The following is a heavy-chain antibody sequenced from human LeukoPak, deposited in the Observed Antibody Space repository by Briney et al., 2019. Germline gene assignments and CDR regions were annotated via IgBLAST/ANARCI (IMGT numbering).Heavy chain of an antibody. CDR2: ISSSSSYI. CDR3: ARVADCSGGSCYSDDAFDI. J-gene: IGHJ3*02. CDR1: GFTFSSYS. D-gene: IGHD2-15*01. Sequence: GGSLRLSCAASGFTFSSYSMNWVRQAPGKGLEWVSSISSSSSYIYYADSVKGRFTISRDNAKNSLYLQMNSLRAEDTAVYYCARVADCSGGSCYSDDAFDIWGQGTMVTVSS. V-gene: IGHV3-21*01.